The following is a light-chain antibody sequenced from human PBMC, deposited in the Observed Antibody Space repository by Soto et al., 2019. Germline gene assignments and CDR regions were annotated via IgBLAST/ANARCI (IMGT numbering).Light chain of an antibody. CDR3: MQALQTPLT. J-gene: IGKJ4*01. Sequence: IVMTQSPLFLPVIPGEPASISCRSSQSLLHSNGYDYLDWYMQKPGQSPKLLIYLGSHRASGVPDRFSGSGSGTDFTLRISRVEAEDVGVYYCMQALQTPLTFGGGTKVDIK. CDR1: QSLLHSNGYDY. CDR2: LGS. V-gene: IGKV2-28*01.